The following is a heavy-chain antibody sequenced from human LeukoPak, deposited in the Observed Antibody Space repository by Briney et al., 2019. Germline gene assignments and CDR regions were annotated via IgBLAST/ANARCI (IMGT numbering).Heavy chain of an antibody. Sequence: SGPALVKPTQTLTLTCTFSGFSLSTNGMCVSWIRQPPGKALEWVARIDWDGDKYFRTSLETRLTISKDTSKNQVVLTMTNMDPVDTATYYCARGRGYFYDSSGYYTFDYWGQGTLVTVSS. V-gene: IGHV2-70*11. CDR1: GFSLSTNGMC. D-gene: IGHD3-22*01. CDR2: IDWDGDK. J-gene: IGHJ4*02. CDR3: ARGRGYFYDSSGYYTFDY.